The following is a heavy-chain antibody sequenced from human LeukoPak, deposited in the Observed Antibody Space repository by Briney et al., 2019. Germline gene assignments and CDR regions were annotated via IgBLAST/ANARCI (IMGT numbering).Heavy chain of an antibody. CDR3: AKVGYCSGGSCYPYYYYYYMDV. V-gene: IGHV3-30*02. Sequence: GGSLRLSCAASGFTFSSYGMHWARQAPGKGLEWVAFIRYDGSNKYYADSVKGRFTISRDNSKNTLYLQMNSLRAEDTAVYYCAKVGYCSGGSCYPYYYYYYMDVWGKGTTVTISS. CDR2: IRYDGSNK. D-gene: IGHD2-15*01. CDR1: GFTFSSYG. J-gene: IGHJ6*03.